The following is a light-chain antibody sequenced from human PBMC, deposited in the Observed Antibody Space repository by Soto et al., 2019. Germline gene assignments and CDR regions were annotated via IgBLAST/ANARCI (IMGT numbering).Light chain of an antibody. CDR2: RND. J-gene: IGLJ2*01. V-gene: IGLV1-47*01. CDR3: AAWDDRLSGMV. CDR1: SSNISNNY. Sequence: QSVLTQPPSASGTPGQRATISCSGSSSNISNNYVSWFQHYPGTAPRLLIYRNDQRPSGVPDRFSGSKSGTSASLAISGLRSDGEADYFCAAWDDRLSGMVVGAGTKLTVL.